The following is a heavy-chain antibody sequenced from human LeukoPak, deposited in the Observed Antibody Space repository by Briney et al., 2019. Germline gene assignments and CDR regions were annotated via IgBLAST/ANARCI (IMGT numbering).Heavy chain of an antibody. CDR2: IIPIFGTA. CDR1: GGTFSSYA. V-gene: IGHV1-69*13. D-gene: IGHD2-21*02. CDR3: ASCGGDCYAPRDNWFDP. Sequence: SVKVSCKASGGTFSSYAISWVRQAPGQGLEWMGGIIPIFGTANYAQKFQGRVTITADESTSTAYMELSSLRSGDTAVYYCASCGGDCYAPRDNWFDPWGQGTLVTVSS. J-gene: IGHJ5*02.